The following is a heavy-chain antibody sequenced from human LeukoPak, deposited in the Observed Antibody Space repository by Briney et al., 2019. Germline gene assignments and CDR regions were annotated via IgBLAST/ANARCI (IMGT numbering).Heavy chain of an antibody. CDR1: GFTFSNYG. CDR2: ISGTGYST. CDR3: AKGVLQLTTRVLGAFDY. D-gene: IGHD3-10*01. J-gene: IGHJ4*02. V-gene: IGHV3-23*01. Sequence: GGSLRLSCAVSGFTFSNYGMNWVRQAPGKGLEWVSGISGTGYSTYYADSVKGRFTISRDHSRNTLYLQMNRLRAEDTAVYYCAKGVLQLTTRVLGAFDYWGQGTLVTVSS.